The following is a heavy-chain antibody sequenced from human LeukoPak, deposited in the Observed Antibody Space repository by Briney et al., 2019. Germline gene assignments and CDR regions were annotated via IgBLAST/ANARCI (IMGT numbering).Heavy chain of an antibody. CDR1: GFTFSSYW. D-gene: IGHD3-10*01. J-gene: IGHJ4*02. CDR2: IKQDGSEK. CDR3: ARESYYGSGSFDY. Sequence: GGSLRLSCAASGFTFSSYWMSWVRQAPGKGLEWVANIKQDGSEKYYVDSVEGRFTISRDNAKNSLYLQMNSLRAEDTAVYYCARESYYGSGSFDYWGQGTLVTVSS. V-gene: IGHV3-7*01.